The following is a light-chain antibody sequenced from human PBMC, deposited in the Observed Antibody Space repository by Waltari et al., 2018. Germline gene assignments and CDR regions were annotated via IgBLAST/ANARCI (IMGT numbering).Light chain of an antibody. CDR1: HNVRNK. Sequence: EIVVTQSPATLSVSPGERATLFCRASHNVRNKLAWYQQKLGQAPRLLIYGASIRTTDFPTRFSGSGSETEFALTITNVQPEDFAIYYCQQYHKWPPLAFGQGTRLEI. V-gene: IGKV3-15*01. J-gene: IGKJ5*01. CDR2: GAS. CDR3: QQYHKWPPLA.